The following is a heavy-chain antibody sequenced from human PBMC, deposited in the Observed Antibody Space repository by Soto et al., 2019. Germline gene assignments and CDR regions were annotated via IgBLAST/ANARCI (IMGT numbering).Heavy chain of an antibody. J-gene: IGHJ5*02. CDR3: ARLPVLRYFDWTHWFDP. V-gene: IGHV5-51*01. CDR1: GYTFSDYW. D-gene: IGHD3-9*01. Sequence: GESLKISCEGSGYTFSDYWIAWVRRMPGKGLEWMGIIYPGDSGTRYSPSFQGQVTISADKSINTAYLQWSSLKASDSAIYYCARLPVLRYFDWTHWFDPWGQGTLVTVSS. CDR2: IYPGDSGT.